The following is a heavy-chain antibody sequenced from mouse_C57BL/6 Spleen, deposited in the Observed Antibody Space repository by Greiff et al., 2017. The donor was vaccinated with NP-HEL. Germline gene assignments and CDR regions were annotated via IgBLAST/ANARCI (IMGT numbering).Heavy chain of an antibody. CDR1: GYTFTDYY. CDR3: ARGSKTDY. D-gene: IGHD2-5*01. J-gene: IGHJ2*01. Sequence: EVQLQQSGPELVKPGASVKISCKASGYTFTDYYMNWVKQSHGKSLEWIGDINPNNGGTSYNQKFKGKATLTVDKSSSTAYMELRSLTSEDSAVYYGARGSKTDYWGQGTTLTVSS. V-gene: IGHV1-26*01. CDR2: INPNNGGT.